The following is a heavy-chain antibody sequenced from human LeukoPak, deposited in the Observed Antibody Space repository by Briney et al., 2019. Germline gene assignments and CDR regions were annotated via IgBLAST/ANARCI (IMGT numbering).Heavy chain of an antibody. J-gene: IGHJ4*02. Sequence: SETLSLTCAVYGGSFSGYYWSWIRQPPGKGLEWIGEINHSGSTNYNPSLKSRVTISVDTSKNQFSLKLSSVTAADTAVYYCARGGVSVGGNFDYWGQGTLVTVSS. CDR2: INHSGST. D-gene: IGHD4-23*01. CDR3: ARGGVSVGGNFDY. V-gene: IGHV4-34*01. CDR1: GGSFSGYY.